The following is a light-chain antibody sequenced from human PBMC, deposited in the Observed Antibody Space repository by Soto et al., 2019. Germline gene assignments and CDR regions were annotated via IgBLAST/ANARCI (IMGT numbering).Light chain of an antibody. CDR2: AAS. CDR1: QSISSY. CDR3: QQSYSTPLT. J-gene: IGKJ4*01. Sequence: IQMTQSPSSLSASVGDRVTSACRASQSISSYLNWYQQKPGKAPKLLIYAASSLESGVPSRFSGSGSGTDFTLTISSLQPEDFAIYYCQQSYSTPLTFGGGTKVDIK. V-gene: IGKV1-39*01.